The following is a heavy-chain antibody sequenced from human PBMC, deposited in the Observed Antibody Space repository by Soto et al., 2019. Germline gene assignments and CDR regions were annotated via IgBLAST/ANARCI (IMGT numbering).Heavy chain of an antibody. D-gene: IGHD3-10*01. CDR3: TTARSKVGWFGELLYNYYYGMDV. J-gene: IGHJ6*02. CDR2: IKSKTDGGTT. V-gene: IGHV3-15*07. CDR1: GFTFSNAW. Sequence: GGSLRLSCAASGFTFSNAWMNWVRQAPGKGLEWVGRIKSKTDGGTTDYAGPVKGRFTISRDDSKNTLYLQMNSLKTEDTAVYYCTTARSKVGWFGELLYNYYYGMDVWGQGTTVTVSS.